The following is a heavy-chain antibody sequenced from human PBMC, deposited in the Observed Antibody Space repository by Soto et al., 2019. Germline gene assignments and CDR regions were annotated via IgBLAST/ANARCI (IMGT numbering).Heavy chain of an antibody. V-gene: IGHV1-8*01. CDR1: GYTFTSYD. CDR3: ARGAGDDYGDYDWFDP. D-gene: IGHD4-17*01. CDR2: MNPNSGNT. J-gene: IGHJ5*02. Sequence: QVRLVQSGAEVKKPGASVKVSCKASGYTFTSYDINWVRQATGQGLEWMGWMNPNSGNTGYAQKFQGRVNMPRNTSISTAYMELSSLRSEDTAVYYCARGAGDDYGDYDWFDPWGQGTLVTVSS.